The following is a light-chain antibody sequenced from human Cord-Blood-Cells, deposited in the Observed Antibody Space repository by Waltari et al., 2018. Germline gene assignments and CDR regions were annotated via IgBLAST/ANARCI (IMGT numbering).Light chain of an antibody. J-gene: IGLJ1*01. V-gene: IGLV3-1*01. CDR3: QAWDSSTYV. CDR1: QLGGEY. CDR2: QDS. Sequence: SYELTQPPSVSVSPGQTASITSPGDQLGGEYACWYQQKPAQSPVLVIYQDSKRPSGIPERFSGPNSGNTATLTISGTQAMDEADYYCQAWDSSTYVFGTGTKVTVL.